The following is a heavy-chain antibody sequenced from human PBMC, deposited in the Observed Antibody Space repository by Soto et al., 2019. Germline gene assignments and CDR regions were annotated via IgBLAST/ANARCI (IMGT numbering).Heavy chain of an antibody. Sequence: ASVKVSCKASGYTFTSYGISWVRQAPGQGLEWMGWINPNSGSTNYAQKFQGWVTMTRDTSISTAYMELSRLRSDDTAVYYCARGVVPAAIVDYYYGMDVWGQGTTVTVSS. CDR3: ARGVVPAAIVDYYYGMDV. CDR2: INPNSGST. J-gene: IGHJ6*02. V-gene: IGHV1-2*04. D-gene: IGHD2-2*01. CDR1: GYTFTSYG.